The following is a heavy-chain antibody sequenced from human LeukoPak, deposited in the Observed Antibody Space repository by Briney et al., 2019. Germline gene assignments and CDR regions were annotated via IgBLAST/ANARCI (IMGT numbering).Heavy chain of an antibody. D-gene: IGHD1-26*01. Sequence: ASVKVSCMASGYTFTSYGISWVRPAPGQGLEWMGWINAYNGNTNYAQKLQGRVTMTTDTSTSTAYMELRSLRSDDTAVYYCARERIVAATNDAFDIRGQGTMVTVSS. J-gene: IGHJ3*02. CDR3: ARERIVAATNDAFDI. CDR1: GYTFTSYG. CDR2: INAYNGNT. V-gene: IGHV1-18*01.